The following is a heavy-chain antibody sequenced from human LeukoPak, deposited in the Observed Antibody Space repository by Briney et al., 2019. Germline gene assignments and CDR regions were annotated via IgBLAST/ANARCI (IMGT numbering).Heavy chain of an antibody. D-gene: IGHD2-2*01. Sequence: GGSLRLSCAASGFTFSSYAMSWVRQAPGKGLEWVSAISGSGGSTYYADSVKGRFTISRDNSKNTLYLQMNSLRAGDKAVYYWAKDWGGGRYCSSTSCYSTWFDPWGQGTLVTVSS. J-gene: IGHJ5*02. CDR1: GFTFSSYA. V-gene: IGHV3-23*01. CDR2: ISGSGGST. CDR3: AKDWGGGRYCSSTSCYSTWFDP.